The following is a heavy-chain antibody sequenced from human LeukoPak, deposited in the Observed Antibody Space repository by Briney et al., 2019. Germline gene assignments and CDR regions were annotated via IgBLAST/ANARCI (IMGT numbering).Heavy chain of an antibody. V-gene: IGHV4-34*01. CDR1: GGSFSGYD. D-gene: IGHD5-18*01. CDR3: ASSLVRADMVTGIDY. CDR2: INHSGST. Sequence: SETLSLTCAVYGGSFSGYDWRWSWIRQPPGKGLEWIGEINHSGSTNYNPSLESRVTISVDTSKNQFSLGLSSVTAADTAVYYCASSLVRADMVTGIDYWGQGTLVTVSS. J-gene: IGHJ4*02.